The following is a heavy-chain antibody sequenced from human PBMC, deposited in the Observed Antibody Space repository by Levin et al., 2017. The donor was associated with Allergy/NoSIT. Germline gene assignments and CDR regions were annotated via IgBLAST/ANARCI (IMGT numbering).Heavy chain of an antibody. CDR3: AKGTRGDFDY. Sequence: GESLKISCAASGFTFSSYAMSWVRQAPGKGLEWVSAISGSGGSTYYADSVKGRFTISRDNSKNTLYLQMNSLRAEDTAVYYCAKGTRGDFDYWGQGTLVTVSS. CDR2: ISGSGGST. V-gene: IGHV3-23*01. J-gene: IGHJ4*02. CDR1: GFTFSSYA.